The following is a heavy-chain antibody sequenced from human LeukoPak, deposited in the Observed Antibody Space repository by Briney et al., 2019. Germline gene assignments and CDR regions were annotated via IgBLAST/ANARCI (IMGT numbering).Heavy chain of an antibody. D-gene: IGHD3-22*01. CDR2: ISGSGGST. J-gene: IGHJ4*02. CDR3: AKDGHYDSSGFPPDY. Sequence: GGSLRISCAASGFTFSSYAMSWVRQAPGKGLEWVSVISGSGGSTHYADSVRGRFTISRDNSKNTLYLQMNSLRAEDTAVYYCAKDGHYDSSGFPPDYWGQGTLVTVSS. V-gene: IGHV3-23*01. CDR1: GFTFSSYA.